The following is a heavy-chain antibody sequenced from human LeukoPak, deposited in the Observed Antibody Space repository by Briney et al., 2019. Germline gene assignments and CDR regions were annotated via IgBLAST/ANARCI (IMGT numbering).Heavy chain of an antibody. Sequence: GGSLRLSCAASGFTFSSYAMSWVRQAPGKGLEWVSAISGSGGSTYYEDSVKGRFTISRDNSKNTLYLQMNSLGAEDTAVYYCAKSALKGIAAAGTWYFDYWGQGTLVTVSS. V-gene: IGHV3-23*01. CDR3: AKSALKGIAAAGTWYFDY. CDR2: ISGSGGST. CDR1: GFTFSSYA. D-gene: IGHD6-13*01. J-gene: IGHJ4*02.